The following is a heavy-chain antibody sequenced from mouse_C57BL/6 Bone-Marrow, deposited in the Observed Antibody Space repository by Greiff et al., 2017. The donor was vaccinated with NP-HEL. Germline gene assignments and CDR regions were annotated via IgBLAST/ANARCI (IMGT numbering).Heavy chain of an antibody. CDR1: GFTFSSYT. CDR3: ARRKLRAMDY. V-gene: IGHV5-9*01. CDR2: ISGGGGNT. D-gene: IGHD1-1*01. J-gene: IGHJ4*01. Sequence: EVKLMESGGGLVKPGGSLKLSCAASGFTFSSYTMSWVRQTPEKRLEWVATISGGGGNTYYPDSVKGRFTISRDNAKNTLYLQMSSLRSEDTALYYCARRKLRAMDYWGQGTSVTVSS.